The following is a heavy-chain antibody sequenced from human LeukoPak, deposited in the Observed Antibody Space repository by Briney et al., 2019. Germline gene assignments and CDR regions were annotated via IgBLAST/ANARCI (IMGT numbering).Heavy chain of an antibody. V-gene: IGHV3-53*01. CDR2: FYSGGST. D-gene: IGHD3-10*01. Sequence: GGSLRLSCAASGFTVSSNYMSWVRQAPGKGLEWVSVFYSGGSTYYADSAKGRFTISRDNSQNTLYLQMNSLRAEDTAVYYCARDRGDWGFDFWGQGTLVTVSS. J-gene: IGHJ4*02. CDR1: GFTVSSNY. CDR3: ARDRGDWGFDF.